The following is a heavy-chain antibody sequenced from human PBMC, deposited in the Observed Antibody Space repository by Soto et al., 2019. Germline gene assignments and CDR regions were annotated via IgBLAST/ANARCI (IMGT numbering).Heavy chain of an antibody. J-gene: IGHJ6*02. V-gene: IGHV1-3*01. CDR2: INAGNGNT. CDR1: GYTFTSYA. Sequence: ASVQVSCKASGYTFTSYAMHWVRQAPGQRHERMGCINAGNGNTKYSQKFQGRVTITRDTSASTAYMELSSLRSEDTAVYYCARKKDYYYYGMDVWGQGTTVTVSS. CDR3: ARKKDYYYYGMDV.